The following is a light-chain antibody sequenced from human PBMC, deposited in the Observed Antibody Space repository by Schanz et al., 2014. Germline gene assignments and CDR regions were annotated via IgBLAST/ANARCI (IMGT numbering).Light chain of an antibody. CDR2: SNN. CDR1: SSYIFSNT. CDR3: SSYAGSNNLV. J-gene: IGLJ2*01. V-gene: IGLV1-44*01. Sequence: SVLTQPPSSSFPPFPLFTISCSGSSSYIFSNTVNWYQHLPGTAPKLLIYSNNQRPSGVPDRFSGSKSGTSASLAISGLQSEDEADYYCSSYAGSNNLVFGGGTKLTVL.